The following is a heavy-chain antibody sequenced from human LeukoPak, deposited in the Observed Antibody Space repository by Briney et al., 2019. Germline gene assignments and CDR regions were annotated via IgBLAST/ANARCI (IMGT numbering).Heavy chain of an antibody. CDR1: GGSISSYY. D-gene: IGHD2-2*01. V-gene: IGHV4-59*05. CDR2: ISYTGST. J-gene: IGHJ5*02. CDR3: ARHLGSSSWLDP. Sequence: SETLSLTCTVSGGSISSYYWSWIRQPPGKGLEWIGLISYTGSTSYNPSLKSRITISADQSKNQFSLKVISVTAADTAVYYCARHLGSSSWLDPWGQGTLVTVSS.